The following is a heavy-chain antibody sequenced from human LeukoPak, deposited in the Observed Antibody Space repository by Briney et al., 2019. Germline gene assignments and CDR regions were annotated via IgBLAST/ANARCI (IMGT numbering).Heavy chain of an antibody. CDR2: ISGSGGST. D-gene: IGHD3-10*01. CDR1: GFTFSSYA. V-gene: IGHV3-23*01. J-gene: IGHJ4*02. CDR3: AKDWGMVREVITYYFDY. Sequence: GGSLRLSCAASGFTFSSYAMSWVRQAPGKGLEWVSGISGSGGSTYYADSVKGRFTISRDNSKNTLYLQMNSLRAEDTAVYYCAKDWGMVREVITYYFDYWGQGTLVTVSS.